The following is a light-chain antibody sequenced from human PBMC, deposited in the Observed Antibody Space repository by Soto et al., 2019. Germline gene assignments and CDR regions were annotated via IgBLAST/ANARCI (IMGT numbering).Light chain of an antibody. V-gene: IGKV3-15*01. Sequence: EIVMTQSPATLSVSPGERATLSCRASQSVSSNLAWYQQKPGQAPRLLIYGASTRATGIPARFSGSGSGTEFTLTISGLQSVDFAVYYCQHYNNWPPYTCGQGTKLEIK. J-gene: IGKJ2*01. CDR1: QSVSSN. CDR2: GAS. CDR3: QHYNNWPPYT.